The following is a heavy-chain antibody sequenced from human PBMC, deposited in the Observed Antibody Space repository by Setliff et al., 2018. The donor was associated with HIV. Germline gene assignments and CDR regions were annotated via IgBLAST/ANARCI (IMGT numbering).Heavy chain of an antibody. J-gene: IGHJ4*02. CDR2: IITLFGEA. Sequence: SVKVSCKASGGTFSSYVISWVRQAPGQGLVWMGGIITLFGEANYAQKFQGRVTITADESTSTAYMELNSLRSDDAAVYYCARAGGLRMDRGVVSDYWGQGTLVTVSS. V-gene: IGHV1-69*13. CDR3: ARAGGLRMDRGVVSDY. CDR1: GGTFSSYV. D-gene: IGHD3-10*01.